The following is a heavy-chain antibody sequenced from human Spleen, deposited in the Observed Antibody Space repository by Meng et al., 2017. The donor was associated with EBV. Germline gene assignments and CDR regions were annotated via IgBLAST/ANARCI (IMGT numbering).Heavy chain of an antibody. CDR2: ISYDGRNK. Sequence: QVQLVDAGGGVVQPGRSLGLSCAASGFTFSGFGMHWVRQAPGKGLEWVAVISYDGRNKYYADSVKGRFTISRDNSKNTVYLQMNSLRAEDMAVYYCAKGDLCSGANCQSILFDYWGQGTLVTVSS. D-gene: IGHD4/OR15-4a*01. CDR3: AKGDLCSGANCQSILFDY. CDR1: GFTFSGFG. V-gene: IGHV3-30*18. J-gene: IGHJ4*02.